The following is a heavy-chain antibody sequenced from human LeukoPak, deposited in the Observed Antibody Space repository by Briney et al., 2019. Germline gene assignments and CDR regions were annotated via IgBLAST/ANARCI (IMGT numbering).Heavy chain of an antibody. J-gene: IGHJ4*02. CDR2: INTDT. Sequence: GGSLRLSCAASGFXFSSYAITWVRQAPGKGLEWVSSINTDTYYEDSVKGRFTISRDNSKNTLFLHINSLSAEDTAVYYCAAAVNTGRAEHYWGQGTLVTVSS. V-gene: IGHV3-23*01. CDR3: AAAVNTGRAEHY. D-gene: IGHD4-17*01. CDR1: GFXFSSYA.